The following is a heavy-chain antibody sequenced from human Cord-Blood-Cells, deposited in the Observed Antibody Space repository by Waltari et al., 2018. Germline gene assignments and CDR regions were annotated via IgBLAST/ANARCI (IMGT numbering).Heavy chain of an antibody. CDR3: ARDITGDLGAFDI. D-gene: IGHD7-27*01. Sequence: VQLVQSGAEGTKPGASVKVSCKASGYTFTGYYMHCMRQAPGQGLEWMGWINPNSGGTNYAQKFQGWVTMTRDTSISTAYMELSRLRSDDTAVYYCARDITGDLGAFDIWGQGTMVTVSS. V-gene: IGHV1-2*04. CDR2: INPNSGGT. J-gene: IGHJ3*02. CDR1: GYTFTGYY.